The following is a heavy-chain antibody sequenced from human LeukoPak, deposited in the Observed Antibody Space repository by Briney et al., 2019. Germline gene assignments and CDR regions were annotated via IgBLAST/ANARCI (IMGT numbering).Heavy chain of an antibody. J-gene: IGHJ4*02. Sequence: ASVTVSCMDSGYTFTSYDINWVRQAPGEGGEWMGWMNPNSGNTDYAQKFQGRVTMTRNTSIRTAYMELSSLRSEDTAVYYCARGLKRFAVGASTPNDYWGQGTLVTVSS. CDR2: MNPNSGNT. V-gene: IGHV1-8*01. CDR3: ARGLKRFAVGASTPNDY. D-gene: IGHD3-10*01. CDR1: GYTFTSYD.